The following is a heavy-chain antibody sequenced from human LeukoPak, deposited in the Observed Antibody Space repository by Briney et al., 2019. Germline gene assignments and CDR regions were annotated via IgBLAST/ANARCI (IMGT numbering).Heavy chain of an antibody. CDR1: GFTVSSNY. J-gene: IGHJ6*03. V-gene: IGHV4-4*02. CDR3: ARARLPAATHAGYYYMDV. CDR2: IYHSGST. Sequence: GSLRLSCAASGFTVSSNYMSWVRQPPGKGLEWIGEIYHSGSTNYNPSLKSRVTISVDKSKNQFSLKLSSVTAADTAVYYCARARLPAATHAGYYYMDVWGKGTTVTVSS. D-gene: IGHD2-2*01.